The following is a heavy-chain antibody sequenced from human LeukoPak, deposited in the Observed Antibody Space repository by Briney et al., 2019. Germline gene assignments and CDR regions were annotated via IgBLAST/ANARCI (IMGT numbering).Heavy chain of an antibody. CDR2: INHNGNVN. CDR3: AILGYCSSTSCYAPY. CDR1: GFTFSSYW. V-gene: IGHV3-7*03. J-gene: IGHJ4*02. Sequence: GGSLRLSCAASGFTFSSYWMNWARQAPGKGLEWVASINHNGNVNYYVDSVKGRFTISRDNAKNSLYLQMSNLRAEDTAVYYCAILGYCSSTSCYAPYWGEGTLVTVSS. D-gene: IGHD2-2*01.